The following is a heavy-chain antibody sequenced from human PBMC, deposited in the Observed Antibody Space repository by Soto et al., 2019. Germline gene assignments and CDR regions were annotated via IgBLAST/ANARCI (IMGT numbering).Heavy chain of an antibody. CDR3: ARDQWLVSFDY. CDR1: GFTFSSYG. D-gene: IGHD6-19*01. Sequence: QVQLVESGGGVVQPGRSLRLSCAASGFTFSSYGMHWVRQAPGKGLEWVAVIWYDGSNKYYADPVKGRFTISRDNSKNTLYLQMNSLRAEDTAVYYCARDQWLVSFDYWGQGTLVTVSS. V-gene: IGHV3-33*01. J-gene: IGHJ4*02. CDR2: IWYDGSNK.